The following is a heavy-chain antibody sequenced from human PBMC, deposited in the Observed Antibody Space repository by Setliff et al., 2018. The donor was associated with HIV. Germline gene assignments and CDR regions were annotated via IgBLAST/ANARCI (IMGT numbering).Heavy chain of an antibody. J-gene: IGHJ6*03. V-gene: IGHV4-59*01. D-gene: IGHD3-3*01. CDR1: GGSISGYY. CDR3: ARGRVTLNGVAAGHHYMDV. CDR2: IYTSGST. Sequence: SETLSLTCTVSGGSISGYYWSWIRQPPGKGLEWIGYIYTSGSTNYNPSLESRVTMSVDTSKNQFSLGLMSLTAADTAIYYCARGRVTLNGVAAGHHYMDVWGKGNTVTVSS.